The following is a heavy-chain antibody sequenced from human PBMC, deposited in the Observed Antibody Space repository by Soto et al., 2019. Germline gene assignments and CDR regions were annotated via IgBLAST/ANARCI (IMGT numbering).Heavy chain of an antibody. CDR2: INHSGST. CDR1: GGSFSGYY. V-gene: IGHV4-34*01. Sequence: QVQLQQWGAGLLKPSETLSLTCAVYGGSFSGYYWSWIRQPPGKGLAWIGEINHSGSTNYNPSHKSRVTISVDTSKNQFSLTLSSATAVDTAVYYCAREERTTVTTFGYYYYGMDVWGQGTTVTVSS. CDR3: AREERTTVTTFGYYYYGMDV. J-gene: IGHJ6*02. D-gene: IGHD4-17*01.